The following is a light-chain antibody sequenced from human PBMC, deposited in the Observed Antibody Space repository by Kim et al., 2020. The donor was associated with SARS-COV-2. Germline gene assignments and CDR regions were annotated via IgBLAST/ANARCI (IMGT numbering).Light chain of an antibody. V-gene: IGKV3-11*01. CDR3: QQRSNWPIT. CDR1: QSVSSY. Sequence: EIVLTRSPATLSLSPGERATLSCRASQSVSSYLAWYQQKPGQAPRLLIYDASNRATGIPARFSGSGSGTDFTLTISSLEPEDFAVYYCQQRSNWPITVGQGTRLEIK. CDR2: DAS. J-gene: IGKJ5*01.